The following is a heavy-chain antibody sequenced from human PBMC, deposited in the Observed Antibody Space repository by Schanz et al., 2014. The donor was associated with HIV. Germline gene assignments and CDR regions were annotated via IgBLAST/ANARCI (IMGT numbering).Heavy chain of an antibody. CDR3: AKDQGYDFWSGYYNYYYMDV. CDR1: GFTFSSYG. Sequence: HVQLVESGGGVVQPGRSLRLSCAASGFTFSSYGMHWVRQAPGKGLEWVAVISYDGSNKYYADSVKGRFTISRDNSKNTLYLQMNSLRPEDTAVYYCAKDQGYDFWSGYYNYYYMDVWGQGTTVTVSS. J-gene: IGHJ6*02. CDR2: ISYDGSNK. D-gene: IGHD3-3*01. V-gene: IGHV3-30*18.